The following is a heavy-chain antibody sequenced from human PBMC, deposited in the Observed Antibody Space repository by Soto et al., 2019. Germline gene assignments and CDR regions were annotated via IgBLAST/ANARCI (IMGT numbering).Heavy chain of an antibody. J-gene: IGHJ6*03. V-gene: IGHV3-74*01. CDR3: ARLKLRFLARRGYMDV. D-gene: IGHD3-3*01. CDR2: INSDGSST. CDR1: GFTFSSYW. Sequence: GGSLRLSCAASGFTFSSYWMDWVRQAPGKGLVWVSRINSDGSSTSYADSVKGRFTISRDNAKNTLYLQMNSLRAEDTAVYYCARLKLRFLARRGYMDVWGKGTTVTVSS.